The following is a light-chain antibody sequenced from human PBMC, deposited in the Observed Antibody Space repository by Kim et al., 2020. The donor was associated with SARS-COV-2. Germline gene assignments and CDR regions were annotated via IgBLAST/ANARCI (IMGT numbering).Light chain of an antibody. CDR3: QKYNGAPWT. V-gene: IGKV1-27*01. CDR1: QAISND. Sequence: ASVGDRVTITCRVSQAISNDLAWYQQKPGKVPNLLIYGASALQSAVPSRFSGSGSGTDFTLTISSLQPEDVAIYYCQKYNGAPWTFGQGTKVEIK. CDR2: GAS. J-gene: IGKJ1*01.